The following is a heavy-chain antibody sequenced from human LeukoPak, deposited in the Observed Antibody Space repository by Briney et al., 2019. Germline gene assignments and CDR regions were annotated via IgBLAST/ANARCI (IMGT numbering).Heavy chain of an antibody. CDR3: ARENSIVARSDFDY. CDR2: ISSSGSTI. CDR1: GFTFSDYY. V-gene: IGHV3-11*01. Sequence: GGSLRLSCAASGFTFSDYYMSWIRQAPGKGLEWVSYISSSGSTIYYADSVKGRFTISRDNAKNSLYLQMNSLRAEDTAVYYCARENSIVARSDFDYWGQGTLVTVSS. J-gene: IGHJ4*02. D-gene: IGHD6-6*01.